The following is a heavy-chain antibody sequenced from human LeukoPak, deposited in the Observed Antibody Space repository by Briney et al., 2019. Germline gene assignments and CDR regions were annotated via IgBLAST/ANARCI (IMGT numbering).Heavy chain of an antibody. D-gene: IGHD3-3*02. CDR2: IRYDGSNK. CDR1: GFTFSSHG. V-gene: IGHV3-30*02. Sequence: PGGSLRLSCAASGFTFSSHGMHWVRQAPGKGLEWVAFIRYDGSNKYYADSVKGRFTISRDNSKNTLYLQMNSLRAEDTAVYYCAKDAHLLGEGFDYWGQGTLVNVSS. CDR3: AKDAHLLGEGFDY. J-gene: IGHJ4*02.